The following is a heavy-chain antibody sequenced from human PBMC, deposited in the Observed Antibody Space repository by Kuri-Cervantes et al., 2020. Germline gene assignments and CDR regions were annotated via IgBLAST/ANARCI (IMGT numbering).Heavy chain of an antibody. CDR3: ASAGAAAFRVAGV. V-gene: IGHV4-34*01. CDR2: INHSGST. D-gene: IGHD6-13*01. CDR1: GGSFSGYY. J-gene: IGHJ4*02. Sequence: GSLRLSCAVYGGSFSGYYWSWIRQPPGKGLEWIGEINHSGSTNCNPSLKSRVTISVDTSKNQFSLKLSSVTAADTAVYYCASAGAAAFRVAGVWGQGTLVTVSS.